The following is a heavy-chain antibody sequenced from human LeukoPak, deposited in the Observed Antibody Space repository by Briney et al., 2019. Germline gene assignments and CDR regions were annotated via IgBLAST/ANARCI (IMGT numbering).Heavy chain of an antibody. CDR1: GVSFSGYY. CDR2: INHSGST. Sequence: SETLSFTCAVYGVSFSGYYWSWIRQPPGKGLEWIGEINHSGSTNYNPSLKSRVTISVDTSKNQFSLKLSSVTAADTAVYYCARGVSSSFYYMDVWGKGTTVTVSS. D-gene: IGHD6-6*01. CDR3: ARGVSSSFYYMDV. J-gene: IGHJ6*03. V-gene: IGHV4-34*01.